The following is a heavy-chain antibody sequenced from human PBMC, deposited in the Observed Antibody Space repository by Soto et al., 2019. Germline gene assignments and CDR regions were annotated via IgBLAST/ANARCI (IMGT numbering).Heavy chain of an antibody. Sequence: VQLQQWGAGLLKPSETLFLTCAVYGGSFSGYYWIWICQPPGKGLEWIGEINHSGSTNYNPSLKSRVTISVDTSKNQFSLELSSVTAADTAIYYCARGNYDSSGYYRTFDYWGQGTLVTVSS. D-gene: IGHD3-22*01. CDR1: GGSFSGYY. J-gene: IGHJ4*02. CDR3: ARGNYDSSGYYRTFDY. V-gene: IGHV4-34*01. CDR2: INHSGST.